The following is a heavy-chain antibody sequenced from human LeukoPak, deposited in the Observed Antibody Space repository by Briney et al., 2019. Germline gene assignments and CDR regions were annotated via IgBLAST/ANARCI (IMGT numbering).Heavy chain of an antibody. CDR1: GFTFSSYS. V-gene: IGHV3-21*01. J-gene: IGHJ6*02. CDR2: ISSSSSYI. Sequence: GGSLRLSCAASGFTFSSYSMNCVRQSPGKGLEWVSSISSSSSYIYYADSVKGRFTISRDNAKNSLYLQTNSLRAEDTAVYYCARDRIKQWLELDYYYYGMDVWGQGTTVTVSS. D-gene: IGHD6-19*01. CDR3: ARDRIKQWLELDYYYYGMDV.